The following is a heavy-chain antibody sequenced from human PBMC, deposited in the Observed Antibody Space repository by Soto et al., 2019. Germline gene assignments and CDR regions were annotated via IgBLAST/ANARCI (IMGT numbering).Heavy chain of an antibody. V-gene: IGHV3-30*18. J-gene: IGHJ6*03. Sequence: GGSLRLSCAASGFTFSSYGMHWVRQAPGKGLEWVAVISYDGSNKYYADSVKGRFTISRDNSKNTLYLQMNSLRAEDTAVYYCAKGGYCSGGSCGAYYYYYMDVWGKGTTVTVS. CDR3: AKGGYCSGGSCGAYYYYYMDV. CDR2: ISYDGSNK. D-gene: IGHD2-15*01. CDR1: GFTFSSYG.